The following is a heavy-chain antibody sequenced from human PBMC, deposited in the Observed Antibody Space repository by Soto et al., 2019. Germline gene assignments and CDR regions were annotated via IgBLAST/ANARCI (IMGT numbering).Heavy chain of an antibody. J-gene: IGHJ4*02. Sequence: GASVKVSCKASGYTFTGYYMHWVRQAPGQGLEWMGWINPNSGGTTYAQKFQGRVTMTRDTSISTAYMELSRLRSDDTAVYYCVRDSGPNSYDFWSGYPAYYFDYWGQGTLVTVSS. CDR2: INPNSGGT. CDR3: VRDSGPNSYDFWSGYPAYYFDY. V-gene: IGHV1-2*02. CDR1: GYTFTGYY. D-gene: IGHD3-3*01.